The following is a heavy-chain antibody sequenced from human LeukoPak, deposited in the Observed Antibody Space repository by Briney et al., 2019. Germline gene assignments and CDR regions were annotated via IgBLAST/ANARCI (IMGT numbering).Heavy chain of an antibody. CDR3: ARDWLRFLEWLPQGWFDP. D-gene: IGHD3-3*01. CDR2: IYHSGST. V-gene: IGHV4-30-2*01. J-gene: IGHJ5*02. Sequence: SQTLSLTCAVSGGSISSGGYSWSWIGQPPGKGLERIGYIYHSGSTYYNPSLKSRVTISVDRSKNQFSLKLSSVTAADTAVYYCARDWLRFLEWLPQGWFDPWGQGTLVTVSS. CDR1: GGSISSGGYS.